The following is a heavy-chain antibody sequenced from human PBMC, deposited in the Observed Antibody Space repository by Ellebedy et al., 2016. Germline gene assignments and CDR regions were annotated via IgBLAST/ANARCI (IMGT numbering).Heavy chain of an antibody. Sequence: SWVRQPPGKGLEWIGEFTHDGNINYNPSLKSRVTISVDTSKNQFSLKLRSVDAADTAVYYCTRGPDYAKTGYWGQGTLVTVSS. CDR2: FTHDGNI. J-gene: IGHJ4*02. CDR3: TRGPDYAKTGY. V-gene: IGHV4-34*01. D-gene: IGHD4-17*01.